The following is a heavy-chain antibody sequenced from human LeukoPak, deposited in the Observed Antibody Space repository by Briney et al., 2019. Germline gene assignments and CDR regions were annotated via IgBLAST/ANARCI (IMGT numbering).Heavy chain of an antibody. Sequence: PGGSLRLSCAASDFTVNNVWMNWVRQAPGKGLEWVGRIKSKIDGGTTDHAAPVKGRFSISRDESKNTLYLQMNSLKTEDTAVYYCTTSKMGVGSFGYWGQGTLVTVSS. D-gene: IGHD1-26*01. CDR1: DFTVNNVW. CDR3: TTSKMGVGSFGY. CDR2: IKSKIDGGTT. J-gene: IGHJ4*02. V-gene: IGHV3-15*07.